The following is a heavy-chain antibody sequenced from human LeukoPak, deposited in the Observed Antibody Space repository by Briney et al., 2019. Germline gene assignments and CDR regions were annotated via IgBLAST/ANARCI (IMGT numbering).Heavy chain of an antibody. CDR3: ARGPSSNWSGLDF. V-gene: IGHV3-9*01. CDR1: GFTFDDYA. CDR2: ISWSSGSI. D-gene: IGHD6-13*01. Sequence: GGSLRLSCAASGFTFDDYAMHWVRQAPGKGLEWVSGISWSSGSIGYADSVKGRFTVSRDNAKNTLYLQVNNLRAEDTAVYYCARGPSSNWSGLDFWGQGTLLTVSS. J-gene: IGHJ4*02.